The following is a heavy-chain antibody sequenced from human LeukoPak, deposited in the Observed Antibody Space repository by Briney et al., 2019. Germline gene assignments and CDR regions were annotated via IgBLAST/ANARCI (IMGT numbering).Heavy chain of an antibody. CDR1: GYTFTSYA. CDR3: ARADSGYEYYFDY. CDR2: INAGSGNT. V-gene: IGHV1-3*01. J-gene: IGHJ4*02. Sequence: RASVKVSCKASGYTFTSYAMHWVRQAPGQRLEWMGWINAGSGNTKYSQKFQGRVTITRDTSASTAYMELSSLRSEDTAVYYCARADSGYEYYFDYWGQGTLVTVSS. D-gene: IGHD5-12*01.